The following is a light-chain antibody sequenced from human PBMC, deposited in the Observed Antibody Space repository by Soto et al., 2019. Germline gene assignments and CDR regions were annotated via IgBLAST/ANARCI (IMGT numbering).Light chain of an antibody. Sequence: QSVLTQPPSVSAAPGQKVTISCSGSSSNTGNNYASWYQQLPGTAPKLLIYENDKRPSGIPDRFSGSKSGTSATLGITGLQTGDEADYYCATWDSSLSAGLFGTGTKLTVL. CDR2: END. V-gene: IGLV1-51*02. J-gene: IGLJ1*01. CDR1: SSNTGNNY. CDR3: ATWDSSLSAGL.